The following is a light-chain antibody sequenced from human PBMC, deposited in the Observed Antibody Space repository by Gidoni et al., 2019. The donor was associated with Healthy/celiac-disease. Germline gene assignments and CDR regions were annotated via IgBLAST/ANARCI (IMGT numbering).Light chain of an antibody. CDR1: QSVSSN. Sequence: EIVMTQSPATLSVSPGERATLSCRASQSVSSNLAWYHQKPGQAPRLLIYGASTRATGIPARFSGSGSGTEFTLTISSQQSEDFAVYYCQQYNNWPLTFXGXTKVEIK. J-gene: IGKJ4*01. V-gene: IGKV3-15*01. CDR2: GAS. CDR3: QQYNNWPLT.